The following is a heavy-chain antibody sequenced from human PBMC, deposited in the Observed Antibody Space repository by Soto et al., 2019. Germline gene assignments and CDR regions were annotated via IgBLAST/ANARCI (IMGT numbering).Heavy chain of an antibody. CDR3: ARGMPSCSGGSCVVAYFDY. Sequence: QVQLKQWGAGLLKPSETLSLTCAVYDGSFRGYYCSWIRQPPGKGLEWIGEINHSGSTNYNPSLTSRVTRSVDTSKNQFSLNLSSVTDADTAVYYCARGMPSCSGGSCVVAYFDYWGQGTLVTISS. J-gene: IGHJ4*02. CDR1: DGSFRGYY. D-gene: IGHD2-15*01. V-gene: IGHV4-34*01. CDR2: INHSGST.